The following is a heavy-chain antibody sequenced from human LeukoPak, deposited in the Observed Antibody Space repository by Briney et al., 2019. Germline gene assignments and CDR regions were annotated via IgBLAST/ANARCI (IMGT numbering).Heavy chain of an antibody. CDR2: IYTSGST. V-gene: IGHV4-61*02. CDR3: ARNSQSYTSGGMDV. Sequence: SQTLSLTCTVSGGSISSGSYYWSWIRQPAGKGLEWIGRIYTSGSTNYNPSLKSRVTISVDTSKNQFSLKLSSVTAADTAVYYCARNSQSYTSGGMDVWGKGTSVTISS. CDR1: GGSISSGSYY. J-gene: IGHJ6*04. D-gene: IGHD6-19*01.